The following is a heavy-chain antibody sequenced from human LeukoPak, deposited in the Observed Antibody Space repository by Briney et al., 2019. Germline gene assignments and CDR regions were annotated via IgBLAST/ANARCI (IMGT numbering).Heavy chain of an antibody. CDR1: GGSLSSYY. V-gene: IGHV4-59*01. CDR3: ARSRARNVIGDRNNYFDY. Sequence: SETLSLTCTVSGGSLSSYYWSWIRQPPGKGLEWIGYIYYSGSTNYNPSLKSRVTISVDTSKNQFSLKLSSVTAADTAVYYCARSRARNVIGDRNNYFDYWGQGTLVTVSS. D-gene: IGHD4-17*01. CDR2: IYYSGST. J-gene: IGHJ4*02.